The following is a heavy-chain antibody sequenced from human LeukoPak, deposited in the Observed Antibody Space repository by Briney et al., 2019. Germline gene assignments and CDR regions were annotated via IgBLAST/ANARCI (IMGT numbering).Heavy chain of an antibody. CDR1: GFTFSSYA. D-gene: IGHD3-22*01. J-gene: IGHJ4*02. CDR2: ISGSGGST. CDR3: ATVVTSPTYYYDSSGYEDY. V-gene: IGHV3-23*01. Sequence: GGSLRLSCAASGFTFSSYAMSWVRQAPGKGLEWVSAISGSGGSTYYADSVKGRFTISRDNSKNTLYLQMNSLRAEDTAVYYCATVVTSPTYYYDSSGYEDYWGQGTLVTVSS.